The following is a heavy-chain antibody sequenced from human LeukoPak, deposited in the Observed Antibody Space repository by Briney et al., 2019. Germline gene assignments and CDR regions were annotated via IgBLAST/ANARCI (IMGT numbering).Heavy chain of an antibody. Sequence: PSETLSLTCTVSGGSISSYYWSWIRQPPGKELEWIGYIYYSGSTNYNPSLKSRVTISVDTSKNQFSLKLSSVTAADTAVYYCARVKGSSGLFDYWGQGTLVTVSS. D-gene: IGHD6-19*01. CDR2: IYYSGST. J-gene: IGHJ4*02. CDR3: ARVKGSSGLFDY. V-gene: IGHV4-59*01. CDR1: GGSISSYY.